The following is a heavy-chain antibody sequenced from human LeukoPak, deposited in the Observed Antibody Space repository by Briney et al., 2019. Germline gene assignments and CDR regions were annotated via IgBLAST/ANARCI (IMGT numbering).Heavy chain of an antibody. CDR3: AKGGIAVAGSQFDY. CDR1: GFTFDDYA. Sequence: GGSLRLSCAASGFTFDDYAMHWVRQAPGKGLEWVSGISWNSGSIGYADSVKGRFTISRDNAKNSLYLQMNSLRAEDTALYYCAKGGIAVAGSQFDYWGQGTLVTVSS. V-gene: IGHV3-9*01. J-gene: IGHJ4*02. CDR2: ISWNSGSI. D-gene: IGHD6-19*01.